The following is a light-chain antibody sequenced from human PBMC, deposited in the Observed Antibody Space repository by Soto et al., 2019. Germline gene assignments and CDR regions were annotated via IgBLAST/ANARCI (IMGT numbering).Light chain of an antibody. Sequence: QSVLTQPPSASGTPGQRVTISCSGSSYNIGSNYVYWYQQLPRTAPKLLLYRDNQRPSGVPDRFSDSKSGTSASLAISGLRSDDEADYYCAAWDDTLSGGVFGGGTKVTVL. CDR2: RDN. CDR3: AAWDDTLSGGV. V-gene: IGLV1-47*01. J-gene: IGLJ2*01. CDR1: SYNIGSNY.